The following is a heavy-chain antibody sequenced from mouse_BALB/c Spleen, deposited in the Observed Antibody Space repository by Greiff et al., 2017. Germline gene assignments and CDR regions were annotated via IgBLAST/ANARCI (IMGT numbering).Heavy chain of an antibody. J-gene: IGHJ4*01. Sequence: QVQLKESGPGLVAPSQSLSITCTVSGFSLTSYGVHWVRQPPGKGLEWLGVIWAGGSTNYNSALMSRLSISKDNSKSQVFLKMNSLQTDDTAMYYWARDEPAGTYYAMDYWGQGTSVTVSS. CDR1: GFSLTSYG. CDR2: IWAGGST. D-gene: IGHD4-1*01. V-gene: IGHV2-9*02. CDR3: ARDEPAGTYYAMDY.